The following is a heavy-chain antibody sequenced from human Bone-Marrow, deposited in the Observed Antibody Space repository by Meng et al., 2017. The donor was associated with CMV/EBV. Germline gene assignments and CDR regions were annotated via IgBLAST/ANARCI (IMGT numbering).Heavy chain of an antibody. J-gene: IGHJ4*02. CDR2: INSDGSST. D-gene: IGHD6-13*01. Sequence: GESLKISCAASGFTFSSYWMHWVRQAPGKGLVWVSRINSDGSSTSYADSVKGRFTISRDNAKNTLYLQMNSLRAEDTAVYYCAREGIWPQVYFDYWGQGTLVTVSS. CDR1: GFTFSSYW. CDR3: AREGIWPQVYFDY. V-gene: IGHV3-74*01.